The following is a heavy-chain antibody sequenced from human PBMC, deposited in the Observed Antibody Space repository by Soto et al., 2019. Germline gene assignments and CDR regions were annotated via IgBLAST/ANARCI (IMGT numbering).Heavy chain of an antibody. V-gene: IGHV4-59*08. CDR2: IDYSGST. Sequence: SETLSLTCTVSAGSISSHYWSWIRQPPGKGLEWIGYIDYSGSTKYNPSLKSRVTVSVDTSKNQFSLKLSSVTAADTAVYYCARHLPHYVGGLFDYWGQGTLVTVSS. CDR3: ARHLPHYVGGLFDY. D-gene: IGHD3-10*02. CDR1: AGSISSHY. J-gene: IGHJ4*02.